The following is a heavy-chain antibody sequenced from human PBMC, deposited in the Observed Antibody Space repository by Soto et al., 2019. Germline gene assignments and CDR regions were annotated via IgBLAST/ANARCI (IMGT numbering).Heavy chain of an antibody. D-gene: IGHD3-22*01. CDR3: ARSYYYDSSGYLNWFDP. Sequence: SETLSLTCTVSGGSISSGGYYWSWIRQHPGKGLEWIGYIYYSGSTYYNPSLKSRVTISVDTSKNQFSLKLSSVTAADTAVYYCARSYYYDSSGYLNWFDPWGQGTLVTAPQ. CDR2: IYYSGST. V-gene: IGHV4-31*03. CDR1: GGSISSGGYY. J-gene: IGHJ5*02.